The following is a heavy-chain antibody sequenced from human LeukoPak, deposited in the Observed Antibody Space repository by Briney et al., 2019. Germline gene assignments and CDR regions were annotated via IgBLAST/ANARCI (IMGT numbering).Heavy chain of an antibody. D-gene: IGHD3-10*01. Sequence: ASVKVSCKASGYSFTDYYMHWVRQAPGQGLEWMGWINPKGGGTNYAQKFQGRVTMTRDTSISTGYMELSRLRSDDTVVYYCARDGPGSGKNFDYWGQGTLVTVSS. CDR3: ARDGPGSGKNFDY. J-gene: IGHJ4*02. CDR2: INPKGGGT. CDR1: GYSFTDYY. V-gene: IGHV1-2*02.